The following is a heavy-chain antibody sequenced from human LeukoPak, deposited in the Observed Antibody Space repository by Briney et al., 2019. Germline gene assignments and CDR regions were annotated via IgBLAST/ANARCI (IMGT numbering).Heavy chain of an antibody. V-gene: IGHV1-24*01. CDR1: GYTLTELS. Sequence: GASVKVSCKVSGYTLTELSMHWVRQAPGKGLEWMGGFDPEDGETIYAQKFQGRVTMTEDTSTDTAYMELSSLRSEDTAVYYCARDGVAAAGTRRYYYYGMDVWGQGTTVTVSS. CDR2: FDPEDGET. CDR3: ARDGVAAAGTRRYYYYGMDV. D-gene: IGHD6-13*01. J-gene: IGHJ6*02.